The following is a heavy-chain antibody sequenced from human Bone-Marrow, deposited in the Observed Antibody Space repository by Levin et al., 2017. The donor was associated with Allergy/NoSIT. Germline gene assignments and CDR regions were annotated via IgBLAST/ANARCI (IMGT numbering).Heavy chain of an antibody. J-gene: IGHJ6*02. D-gene: IGHD1-26*01. V-gene: IGHV4-59*01. Sequence: SQTLSLTCTVNGASIRSAYWSWLRQPPGKGLEWIGYIYNSGSTNYNPSLKSRVTISVHSTENHFSLKMNSVTASDTAVYYCARSSGSYTFYYGIDVWGQGTAVTVSS. CDR1: GASIRSAY. CDR3: ARSSGSYTFYYGIDV. CDR2: IYNSGST.